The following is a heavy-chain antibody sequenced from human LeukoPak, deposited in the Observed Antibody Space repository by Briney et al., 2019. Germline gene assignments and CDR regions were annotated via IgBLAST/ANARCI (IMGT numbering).Heavy chain of an antibody. D-gene: IGHD3-22*01. V-gene: IGHV3-43D*03. Sequence: GGSLRLSCAASGFTFDDYAMHWVRQAPGKGLEWVSLISWDGGSTYYADSVKGRFTISRDNAKNSLYLQMNSLRAEDTAVYYCARVLHKRNYDSTTYYGYRGQGTLVTVSS. CDR2: ISWDGGST. CDR1: GFTFDDYA. CDR3: ARVLHKRNYDSTTYYGY. J-gene: IGHJ4*02.